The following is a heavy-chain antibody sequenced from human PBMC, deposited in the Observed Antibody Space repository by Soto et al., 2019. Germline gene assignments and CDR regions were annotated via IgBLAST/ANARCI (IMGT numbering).Heavy chain of an antibody. V-gene: IGHV1-69*01. CDR2: SLPIFDTT. Sequence: QVQLVQSGAEVKKPGSSVKVSCQDSGGIFSSNAISWVRQAPGQGLEWMGGSLPIFDTTHSAQKFQGRVTITADEYTRTAYMALSRLQSADTAFYDCATGGRGYSSATRVYLEYWGQGTLVTASS. J-gene: IGHJ4*02. D-gene: IGHD5-18*01. CDR3: ATGGRGYSSATRVYLEY. CDR1: GGIFSSNA.